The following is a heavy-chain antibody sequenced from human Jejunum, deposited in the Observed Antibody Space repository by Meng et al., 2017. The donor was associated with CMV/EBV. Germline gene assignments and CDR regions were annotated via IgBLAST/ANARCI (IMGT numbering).Heavy chain of an antibody. D-gene: IGHD1-26*01. J-gene: IGHJ4*02. CDR1: FIFSNYA. Sequence: FIFSNYAMHWVRQAPGAALEWVAVIAYDGSNKFYADSVKGRFTISRDNSQNTLNLQVNSLRPEDTAVYYCARAREIAELWPMAFFDYWGQGALVTVSS. CDR3: ARAREIAELWPMAFFDY. CDR2: IAYDGSNK. V-gene: IGHV3-30-3*01.